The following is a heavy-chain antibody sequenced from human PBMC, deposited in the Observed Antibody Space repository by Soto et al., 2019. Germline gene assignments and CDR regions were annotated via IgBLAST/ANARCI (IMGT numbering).Heavy chain of an antibody. Sequence: SETLSLTCTVSGGSSSSYYWSWIRQPRGKGLEWIGYMYYGGRTNYNPSLKSRVTLSVDTSKMQVSLKLSSVTAADTAVYFCARGTPSPLIVRSSRGPWFDPWGQGTLVTVSS. J-gene: IGHJ5*02. D-gene: IGHD2-15*01. V-gene: IGHV4-59*01. CDR1: GGSSSSYY. CDR2: MYYGGRT. CDR3: ARGTPSPLIVRSSRGPWFDP.